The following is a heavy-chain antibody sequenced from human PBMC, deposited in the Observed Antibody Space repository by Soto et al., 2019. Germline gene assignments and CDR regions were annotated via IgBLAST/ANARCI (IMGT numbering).Heavy chain of an antibody. J-gene: IGHJ5*02. CDR3: ARAGGVIGGGTNPRFDP. Sequence: PGESLKISCKGSGYSFSNYWIGWVRQLPGKGLEWMGIIYPGDSDTKYSPSFQGQVTISADKSISTAYLQWSSLRASDSALYYCARAGGVIGGGTNPRFDPWGQGTLVTVSS. CDR1: GYSFSNYW. CDR2: IYPGDSDT. V-gene: IGHV5-51*01. D-gene: IGHD3-16*02.